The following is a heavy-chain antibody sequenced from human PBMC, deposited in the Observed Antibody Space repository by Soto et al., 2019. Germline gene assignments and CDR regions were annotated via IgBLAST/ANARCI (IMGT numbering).Heavy chain of an antibody. D-gene: IGHD3-3*01. CDR2: INAGNGNT. J-gene: IGHJ4*02. CDR1: GYTFTSYA. CDR3: ARGSRGRFLEWLLPVDY. Sequence: GASVKVSCKASGYTFTSYAMHWVRQAPGQRLEWMGWINAGNGNTKYSQKFQGRVTITRDTSASTAYMELSSLRSEDTAVYYCARGSRGRFLEWLLPVDYWGQGTLVTVSS. V-gene: IGHV1-3*01.